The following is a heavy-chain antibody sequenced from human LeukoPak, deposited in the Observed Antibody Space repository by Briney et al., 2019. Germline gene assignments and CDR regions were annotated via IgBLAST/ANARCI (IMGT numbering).Heavy chain of an antibody. CDR3: AKPEGEWELSEGFDY. CDR2: ISYDGSNK. V-gene: IGHV3-30-3*02. J-gene: IGHJ4*02. CDR1: GFTFSSYA. D-gene: IGHD1-26*01. Sequence: GGSLRLSCAASGFTFSSYAMHWVRQAPGKGLEWVAVISYDGSNKYYADSVKGRFTISRDNSKNTLYLQMNSLRAEDTAVYYCAKPEGEWELSEGFDYWGQGTPVTVSS.